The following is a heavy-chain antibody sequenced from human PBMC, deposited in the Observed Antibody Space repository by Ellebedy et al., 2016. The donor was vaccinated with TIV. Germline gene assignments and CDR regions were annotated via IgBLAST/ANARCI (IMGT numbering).Heavy chain of an antibody. CDR2: MNPNSGNT. Sequence: ASVKVSCXTSGYTFSSYDINWVRQATGQGLEWMGWMNPNSGNTVYGEKFQGRVTMTRNTSISTAYMELSSLRSDDTAIYYCARRRADSSGYAHFDYWGQGTLVTISS. V-gene: IGHV1-8*01. D-gene: IGHD5-18*01. J-gene: IGHJ4*02. CDR1: GYTFSSYD. CDR3: ARRRADSSGYAHFDY.